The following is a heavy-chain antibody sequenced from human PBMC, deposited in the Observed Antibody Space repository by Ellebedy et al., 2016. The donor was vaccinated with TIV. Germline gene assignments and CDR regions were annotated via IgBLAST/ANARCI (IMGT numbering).Heavy chain of an antibody. D-gene: IGHD6-6*01. V-gene: IGHV3-74*01. Sequence: PGGSLRLSCAASGFTFSSFWMHWVRQAPGKGLVWVSRINSDGSSTSYADSVKGRFTISSDNAKNTLYLQMNSLRAEDTAVYYCASGSSIAAPSGGWGQGTLVTVSS. CDR1: GFTFSSFW. CDR2: INSDGSST. CDR3: ASGSSIAAPSGG. J-gene: IGHJ4*02.